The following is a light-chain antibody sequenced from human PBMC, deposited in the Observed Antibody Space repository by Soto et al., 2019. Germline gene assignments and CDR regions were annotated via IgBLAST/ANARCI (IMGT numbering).Light chain of an antibody. CDR2: EAS. CDR3: QQRSNWPPT. V-gene: IGKV3-11*01. J-gene: IGKJ4*01. Sequence: EIVLTQSPATLSLSPGEKATLSCRASQSVSSYLAWYQQNPGQAPRLLIHEASNRATVIPARFSGSGSGTDFTLTISSLEPEECAVYYCQQRSNWPPTFGGGTKVEIK. CDR1: QSVSSY.